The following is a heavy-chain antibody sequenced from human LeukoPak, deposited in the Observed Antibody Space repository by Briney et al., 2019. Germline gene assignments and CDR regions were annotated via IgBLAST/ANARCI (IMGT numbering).Heavy chain of an antibody. CDR1: GGSISSGGYY. CDR3: ARDVTRYDSSGYGEFDAFDI. CDR2: IYHSGST. V-gene: IGHV4-30-2*01. Sequence: SETLSLTCTVSGGSISSGGYYWSWIRQPPGKGLEWIGYIYHSGSTYYNPSLKSRVTISVDRSKNQFSLKLSSVTAADTAVYYCARDVTRYDSSGYGEFDAFDIWGQGTMVTVSS. D-gene: IGHD3-22*01. J-gene: IGHJ3*02.